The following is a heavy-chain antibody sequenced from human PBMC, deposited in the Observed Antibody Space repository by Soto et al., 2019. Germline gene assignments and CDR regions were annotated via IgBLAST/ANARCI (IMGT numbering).Heavy chain of an antibody. CDR3: ARAISLGDYEFGQYYYGMDV. D-gene: IGHD4-17*01. Sequence: VQLVESGGGLVQPGGSLRLSCAASGFTFSSYWMHWVRQAPGKGLVWVSRINSDGSSTSYADSVKGRFTISRDNAKNTLYLQMNSLRAEDTAVYYCARAISLGDYEFGQYYYGMDVWGQGTTVTVSS. CDR2: INSDGSST. V-gene: IGHV3-74*01. J-gene: IGHJ6*02. CDR1: GFTFSSYW.